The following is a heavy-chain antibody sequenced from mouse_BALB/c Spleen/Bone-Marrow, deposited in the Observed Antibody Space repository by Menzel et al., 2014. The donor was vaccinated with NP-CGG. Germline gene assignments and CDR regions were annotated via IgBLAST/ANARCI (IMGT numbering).Heavy chain of an antibody. CDR3: ARSADWYFDV. CDR1: GYSITSDYA. V-gene: IGHV3-2*02. Sequence: ESGPGLVKPSQSLSLTCTVTGYSITSDYAWHWIRQFPGNKLEWMGYISYSGRSSYYPSLKSRISITRDTSKNQFFLQLNSVTTEDTATYYCARSADWYFDVWGAGTTVTVSS. CDR2: ISYSGRS. J-gene: IGHJ1*01.